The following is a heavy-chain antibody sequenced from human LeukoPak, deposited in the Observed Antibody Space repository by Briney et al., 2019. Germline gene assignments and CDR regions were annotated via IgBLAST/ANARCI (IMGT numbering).Heavy chain of an antibody. J-gene: IGHJ5*02. CDR2: TYYSGST. CDR3: ARDSGRYYDYNWFHP. Sequence: SETLSLTCTVSGGSNSSNSYYWGWIRQPPGKGLEWIGSTYYSGSTDYNPSLKSRVTISIDTSKNQFSLKLSSVTAADTAMYYCARDSGRYYDYNWFHPWGQGTLVTVPS. V-gene: IGHV4-39*07. D-gene: IGHD3-10*01. CDR1: GGSNSSNSYY.